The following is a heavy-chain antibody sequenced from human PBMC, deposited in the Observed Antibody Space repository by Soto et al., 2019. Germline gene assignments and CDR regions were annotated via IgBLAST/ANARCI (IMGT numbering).Heavy chain of an antibody. J-gene: IGHJ5*02. D-gene: IGHD3-22*01. CDR1: GGSFSGYY. CDR2: INHSGST. Sequence: PSETLSLTCAVYGGSFSGYYWSWIRQPPGKGLEWIGEINHSGSTNYNPSLKSRVTISVDTSKNQFSLKLSSVTAADTAVYYCARGRYDSSGYYHNWFDPWGQGTLVTVSS. V-gene: IGHV4-34*01. CDR3: ARGRYDSSGYYHNWFDP.